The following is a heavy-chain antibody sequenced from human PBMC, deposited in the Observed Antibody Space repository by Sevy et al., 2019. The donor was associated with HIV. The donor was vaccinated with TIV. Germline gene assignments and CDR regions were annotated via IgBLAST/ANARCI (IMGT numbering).Heavy chain of an antibody. Sequence: GGSLRLSCAASGFTFSSYDIHWVRQATGKGLEWVSVIRTSGDTYYSDSVKVRFTISREKAKKYLYLQMSSLGAGDTAVCYCAREVPGSLYGMDVWGQGTMVTVSS. CDR1: GFTFSSYD. D-gene: IGHD2-2*02. V-gene: IGHV3-13*01. CDR3: AREVPGSLYGMDV. CDR2: IRTSGDT. J-gene: IGHJ6*02.